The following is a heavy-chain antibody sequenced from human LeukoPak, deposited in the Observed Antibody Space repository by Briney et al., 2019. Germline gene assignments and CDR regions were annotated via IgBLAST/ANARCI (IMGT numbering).Heavy chain of an antibody. CDR2: INHSGST. V-gene: IGHV4-34*01. J-gene: IGHJ4*02. Sequence: SDTLSLTCAVYGGSFSGYYWSWIRQPPGKGLEWIGEINHSGSTKYNPSLKSRVTISVDTSKNQFSLKLSSVTAADTAVYYCATRLYSSGWYGLGYWGQGTLVTVSS. CDR3: ATRLYSSGWYGLGY. D-gene: IGHD6-19*01. CDR1: GGSFSGYY.